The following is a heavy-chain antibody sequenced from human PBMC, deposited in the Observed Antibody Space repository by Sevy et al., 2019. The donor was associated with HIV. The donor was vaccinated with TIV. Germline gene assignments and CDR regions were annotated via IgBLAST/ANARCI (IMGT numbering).Heavy chain of an antibody. CDR3: ARYCSSTSCYASPFDY. V-gene: IGHV1-2*06. Sequence: ASVKVSCKASGYTFTDYYMHWVRQAPGQGLEWMGRINPKRGGTNYAQKFQGRVTMTRDTSISTAYMELSRLRSDDTAVYYCARYCSSTSCYASPFDYWGQGTLVTVSS. CDR1: GYTFTDYY. D-gene: IGHD2-2*01. CDR2: INPKRGGT. J-gene: IGHJ4*02.